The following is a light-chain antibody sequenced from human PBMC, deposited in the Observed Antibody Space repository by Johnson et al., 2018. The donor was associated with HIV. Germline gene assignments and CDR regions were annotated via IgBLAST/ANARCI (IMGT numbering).Light chain of an antibody. CDR3: GTWDSSLSAYV. CDR1: SSNIGNNY. J-gene: IGLJ1*01. Sequence: QSVLTQPPSVSAAPGQKVTISCSGSSSNIGNNYVSWYKQLPGTAPKLLIYDNNKRPSGIPDRFSGSKYGTSATLGITGLQTGDEADYYCGTWDSSLSAYVFGPGTKVTVL. V-gene: IGLV1-51*01. CDR2: DNN.